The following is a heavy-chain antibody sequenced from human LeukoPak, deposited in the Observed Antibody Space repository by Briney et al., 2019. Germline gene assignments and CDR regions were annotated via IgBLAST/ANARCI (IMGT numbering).Heavy chain of an antibody. D-gene: IGHD3-10*01. CDR3: ARARPRRITMVRGVPPFDY. CDR1: GGSISSSSYY. CDR2: IYYSGST. Sequence: SETLTLTCTVSGGSISSSSYYWGWIRQPPGKGLEWIGSIYYSGSTYYNPSLKSRVTISVDTSKNQFSLKLSSVTAADTAVYYCARARPRRITMVRGVPPFDYWGQGTLVTVSS. V-gene: IGHV4-39*07. J-gene: IGHJ4*02.